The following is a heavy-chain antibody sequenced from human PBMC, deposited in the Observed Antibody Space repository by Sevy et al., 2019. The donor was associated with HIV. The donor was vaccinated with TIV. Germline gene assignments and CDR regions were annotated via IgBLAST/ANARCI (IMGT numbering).Heavy chain of an antibody. V-gene: IGHV3-30*18. D-gene: IGHD3-16*02. CDR1: GFTFSSYG. Sequence: GGSLRLSCAASGFTFSSYGMHWVRQAPGKGLEWVAVISYDGSNKYYAYSVKGRFTISRDNSKNTLYLQMNSLRAEDTAVYYCAKDAYYDYVWGSYRYTPDAFDIWGQGTMVTVSS. J-gene: IGHJ3*02. CDR2: ISYDGSNK. CDR3: AKDAYYDYVWGSYRYTPDAFDI.